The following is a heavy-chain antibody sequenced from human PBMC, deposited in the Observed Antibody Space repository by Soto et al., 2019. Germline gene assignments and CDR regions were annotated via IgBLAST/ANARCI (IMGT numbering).Heavy chain of an antibody. J-gene: IGHJ3*02. CDR3: ARDGGSGAFDI. D-gene: IGHD3-16*01. CDR2: IGTAGDT. Sequence: GGSLRLSCAASGFTFSSYDMHWVRQATGKGLEWVSAIGTAGDTYYPGSVKGRFTISRENAKNSLYLQMNSLRAGDTAVYYCARDGGSGAFDIWGQVTMVTVSS. CDR1: GFTFSSYD. V-gene: IGHV3-13*01.